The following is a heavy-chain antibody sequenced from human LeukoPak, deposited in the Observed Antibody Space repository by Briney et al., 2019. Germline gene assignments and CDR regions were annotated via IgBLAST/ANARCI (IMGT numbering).Heavy chain of an antibody. J-gene: IGHJ6*02. CDR2: MNPKSGNT. Sequence: ASVKVSCKASGYTFTSYDINWVRQATGQGLEWMGWMNPKSGNTGYAQKFQGRVTMTRNTSISTAYMELISLRSEDTAVYYCARDREPHYDILTGYLPFGMDVWGRGTTVTVSS. CDR3: ARDREPHYDILTGYLPFGMDV. D-gene: IGHD3-9*01. CDR1: GYTFTSYD. V-gene: IGHV1-8*01.